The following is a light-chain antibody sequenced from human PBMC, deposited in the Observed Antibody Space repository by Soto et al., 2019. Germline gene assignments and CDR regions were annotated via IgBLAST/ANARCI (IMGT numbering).Light chain of an antibody. CDR1: SGHNSYA. J-gene: IGLJ3*02. CDR2: LNSDGSH. V-gene: IGLV4-69*01. Sequence: QLVLTQPPSASASQGASVKLTCTLSSGHNSYAIAWHQQQPEKGPRYLMKLNSDGSHSKGDGIPDRFSGSSSGAERYLTISSLQSEDEADYYCQTWSTDIRVFGGGTKVTVL. CDR3: QTWSTDIRV.